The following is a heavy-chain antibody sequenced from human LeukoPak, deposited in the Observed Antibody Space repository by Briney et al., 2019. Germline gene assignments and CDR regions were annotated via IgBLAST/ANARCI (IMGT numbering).Heavy chain of an antibody. D-gene: IGHD3-10*01. V-gene: IGHV3-23*01. J-gene: IGHJ4*02. CDR2: IGGSGGII. Sequence: GGSLRLSCAASGFTFSTYAMSWVRQAPGKGLEWVSSIGGSGGIIYYADSMKGRFTISRDNSKNTLYLQMNSLRAEDTAVYYCAKDLVLRRSLGSSEKVDYWGQGTLVTVSS. CDR1: GFTFSTYA. CDR3: AKDLVLRRSLGSSEKVDY.